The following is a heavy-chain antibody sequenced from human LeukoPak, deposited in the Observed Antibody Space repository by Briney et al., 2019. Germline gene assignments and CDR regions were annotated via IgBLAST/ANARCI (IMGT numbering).Heavy chain of an antibody. V-gene: IGHV6-1*01. D-gene: IGHD1-26*01. CDR2: TYYRSKWYN. CDR3: GRGVGATKGSFDY. CDR1: GDSVSSSTTA. Sequence: SQTLSLTCALFGDSVSSSTTAWNWIRQSPSRGLEWLGRTYYRSKWYNDYAVSVKSRITISPDTSKNQFSLQLNSVTPEDTAVYYCGRGVGATKGSFDYWGQGILVTVSS. J-gene: IGHJ4*02.